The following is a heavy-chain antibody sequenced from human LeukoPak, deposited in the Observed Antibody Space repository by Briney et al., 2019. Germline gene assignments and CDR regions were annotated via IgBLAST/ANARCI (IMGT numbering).Heavy chain of an antibody. CDR2: ISSSSSYI. D-gene: IGHD4-17*01. Sequence: PGGSLRLSCAASGFTFSTYSMNWVRQAPGKGLEWVSSISSSSSYIYYADSVKGRFTISRDNAKNSLYLQMNSLRADDTAVYYCASGDCGDYAGPSGYWGQGTLVTVSS. V-gene: IGHV3-21*01. CDR3: ASGDCGDYAGPSGY. J-gene: IGHJ4*02. CDR1: GFTFSTYS.